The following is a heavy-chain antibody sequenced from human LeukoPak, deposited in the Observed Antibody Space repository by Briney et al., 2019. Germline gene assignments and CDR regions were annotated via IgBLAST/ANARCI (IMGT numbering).Heavy chain of an antibody. Sequence: PGESLRLSCAASGFTFSSYSMNWVRQAPGKGMEWVSSISSTSTYIYYADSVKGRFTISRDNAKNSLYLQMNSLRAEDTAVYYCACLVGATQDVWGKGTTVIVSS. CDR1: GFTFSSYS. D-gene: IGHD1-26*01. CDR3: ACLVGATQDV. V-gene: IGHV3-21*01. J-gene: IGHJ6*04. CDR2: ISSTSTYI.